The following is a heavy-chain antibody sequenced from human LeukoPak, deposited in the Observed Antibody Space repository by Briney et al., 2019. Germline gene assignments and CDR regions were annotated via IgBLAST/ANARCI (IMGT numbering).Heavy chain of an antibody. J-gene: IGHJ4*02. CDR3: TREQDREAAATVVGDY. CDR2: ISTGTYI. CDR1: GFAFSRFE. D-gene: IGHD4-23*01. V-gene: IGHV3-48*03. Sequence: GGSLRLSCVASGFAFSRFEMNWVRQAPGKGLEWISHISTGTYIAYTDSVKGRFTISRDNAKNSLYLQMNSLRAEDTAVYYCTREQDREAAATVVGDYWGQGTLVTVSS.